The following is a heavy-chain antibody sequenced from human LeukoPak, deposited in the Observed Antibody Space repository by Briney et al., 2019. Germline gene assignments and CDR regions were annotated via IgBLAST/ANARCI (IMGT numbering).Heavy chain of an antibody. CDR1: GYTFTSYD. D-gene: IGHD5-24*01. Sequence: ASVKVSCKASGYTFTSYDINWVRQATGQGLEWMGWINPNSGNTGYAQKFQGRVTIIRNTAISTAYMELSSLRSEDTAVYYCARGSVRDGYNGWGQGTPVTVSS. CDR3: ARGSVRDGYNG. V-gene: IGHV1-8*01. CDR2: INPNSGNT. J-gene: IGHJ4*02.